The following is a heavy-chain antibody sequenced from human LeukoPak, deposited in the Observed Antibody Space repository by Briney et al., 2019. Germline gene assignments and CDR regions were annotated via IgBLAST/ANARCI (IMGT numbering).Heavy chain of an antibody. CDR3: GRRTYYDTLTGYNYWYFDL. Sequence: PSETLSLTCTVSGGSISSYYWGWIRQPPGKGLEWIGYSNYRGSTDYNPSLKSRVTFSVDTSKNQFSLRLSSVTAADTAVYYCGRRTYYDTLTGYNYWYFDLWGRGTLVTVSS. D-gene: IGHD3-9*01. V-gene: IGHV4-59*01. J-gene: IGHJ2*01. CDR2: SNYRGST. CDR1: GGSISSYY.